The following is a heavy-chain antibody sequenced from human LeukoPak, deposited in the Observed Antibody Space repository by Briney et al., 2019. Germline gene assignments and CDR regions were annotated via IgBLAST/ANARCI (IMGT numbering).Heavy chain of an antibody. CDR3: AKRGVVIRVILVGFHKEAYYFDA. V-gene: IGHV3-23*01. CDR1: GITLSNYG. CDR2: ISGSAGGT. D-gene: IGHD3-22*01. Sequence: GGSLRLSCAVSGITLSNYGMSWVRQAPGKGLEWVAGISGSAGGTNYADSVKGRFTISRDNRKNTLYLQMNSLRADDTTVYFCAKRGVVIRVILVGFHKEAYYFDAWGQGALVTVSP. J-gene: IGHJ4*02.